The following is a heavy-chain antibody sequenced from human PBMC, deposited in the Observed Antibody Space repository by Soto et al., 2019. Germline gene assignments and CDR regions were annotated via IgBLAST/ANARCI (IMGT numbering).Heavy chain of an antibody. D-gene: IGHD2-2*01. V-gene: IGHV3-48*02. CDR3: ARVKSRATDIVVVPANVYYYGMDV. CDR2: ISSSSSTI. Sequence: EVQLVESGGGLVQPGGSLRLSCAASGFTFSSYSMNWVRQAPGKGLEWVSYISSSSSTIYYADSVKGRFTISRDNAKNSLYLQMNSLRDEDTAVYYCARVKSRATDIVVVPANVYYYGMDVWGQGTTVTASS. J-gene: IGHJ6*02. CDR1: GFTFSSYS.